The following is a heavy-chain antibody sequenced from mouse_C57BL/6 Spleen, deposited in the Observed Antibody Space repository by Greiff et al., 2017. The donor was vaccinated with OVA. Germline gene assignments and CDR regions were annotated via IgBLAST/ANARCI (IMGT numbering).Heavy chain of an antibody. Sequence: EVQRVESGGGLVKPGGSLKLSCAASGFTFSDYGMHWVRQAPEKGLEWVAYISSGSSTIYYADTVKGRFTISRDNAKNTLFLQMTSLRSEDTAMYYCARPLTTVVAKGFAYWGQGTLVTVSA. CDR3: ARPLTTVVAKGFAY. CDR2: ISSGSSTI. J-gene: IGHJ3*01. CDR1: GFTFSDYG. D-gene: IGHD1-1*01. V-gene: IGHV5-17*01.